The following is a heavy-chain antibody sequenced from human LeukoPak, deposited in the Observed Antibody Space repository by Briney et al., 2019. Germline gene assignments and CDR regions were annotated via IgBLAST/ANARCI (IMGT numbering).Heavy chain of an antibody. J-gene: IGHJ4*02. CDR3: ARDFSSGWYSHFDY. CDR1: GGSISSYY. D-gene: IGHD6-19*01. V-gene: IGHV4-59*01. CDR2: IYYSGST. Sequence: PSETLSLTCTVSGGSISSYYWSWIRQPPGKGLEWIGNIYYSGSTNYNPSLKSRVTVSVDTSKNQFSLKLSSVTAADTAVYYCARDFSSGWYSHFDYWGQGTLVTVSS.